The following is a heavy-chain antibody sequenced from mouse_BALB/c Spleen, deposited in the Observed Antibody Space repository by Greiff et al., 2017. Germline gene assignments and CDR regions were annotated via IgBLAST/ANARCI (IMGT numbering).Heavy chain of an antibody. CDR1: GYSITSDYA. D-gene: IGHD2-2*01. J-gene: IGHJ2*01. Sequence: EVKLQESGPGLVKPSQSLSLTCTVTGYSITSDYAWNWIRQFPGNKLEWMGYISYSGSTSYNPSLKSRISITRDTSKNQFFLQLNSVTTEDTATYYCARWGGYDGGWYFDYWGQGTTLTVSS. CDR2: ISYSGST. CDR3: ARWGGYDGGWYFDY. V-gene: IGHV3-2*02.